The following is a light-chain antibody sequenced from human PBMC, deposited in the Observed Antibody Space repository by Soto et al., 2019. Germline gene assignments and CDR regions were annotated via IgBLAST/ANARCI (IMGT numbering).Light chain of an antibody. Sequence: DIQMTQSPSTLSASVGDRVTITCRASQSISSWLAWYQQKPGKAPKLLIYDASSLESGVPSRFSGSGSGTEFTLTISSLQPDDFATYYCQQYNSWWTFGQGIKVDIK. V-gene: IGKV1-5*01. CDR2: DAS. CDR1: QSISSW. CDR3: QQYNSWWT. J-gene: IGKJ1*01.